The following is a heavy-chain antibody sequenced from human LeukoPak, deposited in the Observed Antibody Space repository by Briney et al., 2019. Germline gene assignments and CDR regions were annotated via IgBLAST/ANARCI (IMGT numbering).Heavy chain of an antibody. Sequence: GESLKISCKGSGYSFTSYWIGWVRQAPGQRLEWMGWISAGNGNTKYSQNFQGRVTFISNTSATTAFMELSSLRSEDAAVYYCARDSGSGSNDYWGQGTLVTVSS. CDR1: GYSFTSYW. V-gene: IGHV1-3*01. CDR2: ISAGNGNT. J-gene: IGHJ4*02. D-gene: IGHD1-26*01. CDR3: ARDSGSGSNDY.